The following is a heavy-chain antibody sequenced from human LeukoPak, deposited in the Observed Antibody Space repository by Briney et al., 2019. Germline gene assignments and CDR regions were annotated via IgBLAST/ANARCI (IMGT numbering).Heavy chain of an antibody. CDR1: GFTFSSYW. CDR3: ARALRSSSLAGRDY. D-gene: IGHD2-15*01. CDR2: IKQDGSDK. J-gene: IGHJ4*02. V-gene: IGHV3-7*01. Sequence: PGGSLRLSCAASGFTFSSYWMSWVRQAPGKGLEWVANIKQDGSDKYYVDSVKGRFTISRDNAKNSLYLQMNSLRAEDTAVYYCARALRSSSLAGRDYWGQGTLVTVSS.